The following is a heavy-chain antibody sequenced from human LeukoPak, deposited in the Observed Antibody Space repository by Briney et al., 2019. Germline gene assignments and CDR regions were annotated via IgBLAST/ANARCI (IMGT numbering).Heavy chain of an antibody. CDR1: GGSFSGYY. CDR2: INHSGST. D-gene: IGHD3-16*02. V-gene: IGHV4-34*01. J-gene: IGHJ4*02. CDR3: ARFSGRFTYYDYVWGSYRYSLDY. Sequence: SETLSLTCAVYGGSFSGYYWSWIRQPPGKGLEWIGEINHSGSTNYNPSLKSRVTISVDTSKNQFSLKLSSVTAADTAVYYCARFSGRFTYYDYVWGSYRYSLDYWGQGTLVTVSS.